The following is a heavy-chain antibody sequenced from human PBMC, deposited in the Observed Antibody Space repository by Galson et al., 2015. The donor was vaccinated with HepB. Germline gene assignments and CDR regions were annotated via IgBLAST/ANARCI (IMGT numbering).Heavy chain of an antibody. CDR3: ARHEDTIDF. CDR2: IRNKRKNYAT. Sequence: SLRLSCAASGLTFSESAVHWVRQASGKGLEWLGYIRNKRKNYATAYGASVKGRFTISRDESKTTAFLQMNSLKTEDTAVYFCARHEDTIDFWGQGILVTVSS. V-gene: IGHV3-73*01. D-gene: IGHD2-2*01. J-gene: IGHJ4*02. CDR1: GLTFSESA.